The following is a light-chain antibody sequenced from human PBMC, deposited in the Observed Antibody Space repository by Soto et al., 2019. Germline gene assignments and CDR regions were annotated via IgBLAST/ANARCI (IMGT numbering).Light chain of an antibody. V-gene: IGKV1-12*01. CDR1: QNINRF. Sequence: DIQMTQSPASVSASVGDRVTITCRASQNINRFLACYQQKPGKAPKLLIFTASSLENGVPSRFRGSGSETYFTLTISSLQPEDSATYSLQKANSFPLTFVGGTKVEIK. CDR2: TAS. CDR3: QKANSFPLT. J-gene: IGKJ4*01.